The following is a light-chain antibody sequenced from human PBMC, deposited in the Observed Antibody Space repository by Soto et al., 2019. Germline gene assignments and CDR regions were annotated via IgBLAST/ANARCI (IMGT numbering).Light chain of an antibody. J-gene: IGKJ4*01. CDR2: GAS. CDR1: QSVSSSY. CDR3: QQYSKWPLT. Sequence: EVVLTQSPGTLSLSLGERATLSCRASQSVSSSYLAWYQQKPGQAPRLLIYGASTGATGIPARFSGSGSGTEFILTISSLQSEDFAVYYCQQYSKWPLTFGGGTKVDIK. V-gene: IGKV3-15*01.